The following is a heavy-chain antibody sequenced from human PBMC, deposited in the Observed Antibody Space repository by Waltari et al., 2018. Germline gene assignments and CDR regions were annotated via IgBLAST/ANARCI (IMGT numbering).Heavy chain of an antibody. J-gene: IGHJ4*02. CDR2: INHRGST. CDR1: CGAFSGYY. V-gene: IGHV4-34*01. D-gene: IGHD6-13*01. CDR3: ARDIAAAGGDFDY. Sequence: QVQLQQWGAGRSKPWATLSLTCAVTCGAFSGYYWSWISQPPGKGLEWIGEINHRGSTNYDPSLKSRVTISVDTSKNQFSLKLSSVTAADTAVYYCARDIAAAGGDFDYWGQGTLVTVSS.